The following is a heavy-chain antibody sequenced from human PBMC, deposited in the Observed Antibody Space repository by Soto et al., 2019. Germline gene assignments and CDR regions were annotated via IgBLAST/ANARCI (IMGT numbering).Heavy chain of an antibody. D-gene: IGHD3-16*01. J-gene: IGHJ4*02. CDR2: ISYDGSNK. V-gene: IGHV3-30*18. CDR3: AKYGFGVPDY. Sequence: QVQLVESGGGVVQPGRSLRLSCAASGFTFSSYGMHWVRQAPGKGLEWGAVISYDGSNKYYADSVKGRFTISRDNSKNTLYLQMNSLRAEDTAVYYCAKYGFGVPDYWGQGTLVTVSS. CDR1: GFTFSSYG.